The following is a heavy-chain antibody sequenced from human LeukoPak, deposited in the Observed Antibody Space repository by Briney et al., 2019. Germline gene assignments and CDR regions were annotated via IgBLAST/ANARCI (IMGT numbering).Heavy chain of an antibody. CDR3: AKILPGGHFDH. J-gene: IGHJ4*02. V-gene: IGHV4-59*08. CDR2: IHYTGTT. Sequence: SETLSLTCTVSGGSLSPDYWTWIRQPPGKRLEWIGSIHYTGTTDYNPSLKSRVTISVDTSRSRFSLKLSSVTAADTAMYYCAKILPGGHFDHWGQGALVPVSS. D-gene: IGHD1-26*01. CDR1: GGSLSPDY.